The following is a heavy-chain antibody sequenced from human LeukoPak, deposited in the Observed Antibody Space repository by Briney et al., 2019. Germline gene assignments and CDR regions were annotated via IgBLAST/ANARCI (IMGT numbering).Heavy chain of an antibody. CDR2: IWYDGSNK. D-gene: IGHD7-27*01. J-gene: IGHJ4*02. V-gene: IGHV3-33*01. Sequence: GRSLRLSCAASGFTFSSYGMHWVRQAPGKGLEWVAVIWYDGSNKYYADSVKGRFTISRDNSKNTLYLQMNSLRAADTAVYYCASLTDALIDYWGQGTLVTVSS. CDR1: GFTFSSYG. CDR3: ASLTDALIDY.